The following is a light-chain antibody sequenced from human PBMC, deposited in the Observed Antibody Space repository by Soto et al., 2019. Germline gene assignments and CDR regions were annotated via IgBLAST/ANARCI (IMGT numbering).Light chain of an antibody. V-gene: IGKV1-9*01. CDR3: QQHNTCPLT. CDR2: AAS. CDR1: QAIGTY. Sequence: LIQSPSLLSASIGPRVTITCPSSQAIGTYIAWYQQKPGKAPNLLVSAASTLHSGVPSRFSGSGSGTDFTLTITGLQSEDVATYYCQQHNTCPLTFGGGTKVQIK. J-gene: IGKJ4*02.